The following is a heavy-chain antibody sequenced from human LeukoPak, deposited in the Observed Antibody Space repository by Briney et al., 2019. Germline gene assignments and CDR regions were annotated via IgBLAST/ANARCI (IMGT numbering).Heavy chain of an antibody. CDR2: ISSSSSYI. D-gene: IGHD3-10*01. V-gene: IGHV3-21*01. J-gene: IGHJ3*02. CDR1: GFTFSSYS. CDR3: ASVGDGSGSYYNPRDACDI. Sequence: PGGSLRLPCAASGFTFSSYSMNWVRQAPGKGLEWVSSISSSSSYIYYADSVKGRFTISRDNAKNSLYLQMNSLRAEDTAVYYCASVGDGSGSYYNPRDACDIWGQGTMVTVSS.